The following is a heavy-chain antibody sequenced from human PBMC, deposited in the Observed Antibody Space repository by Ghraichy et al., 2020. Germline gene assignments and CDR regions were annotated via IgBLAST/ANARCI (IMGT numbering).Heavy chain of an antibody. CDR3: ARGSKVVRFYYYDGMDV. D-gene: IGHD4-23*01. J-gene: IGHJ6*02. CDR1: GFTFDGYP. Sequence: GSLRLSCVGSGFTFDGYPMNWVRQSPGKGLEWVSYITSSSRTIFYADSVKGRFTISRDNAQNSLFLQIKSLRDEDSAVYYCARGSKVVRFYYYDGMDVWGQGTTVTVSS. V-gene: IGHV3-48*02. CDR2: ITSSSRTI.